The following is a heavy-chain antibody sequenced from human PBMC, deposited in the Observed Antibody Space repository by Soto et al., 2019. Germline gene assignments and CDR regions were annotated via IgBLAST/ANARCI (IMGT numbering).Heavy chain of an antibody. CDR2: INAGNGNT. CDR3: ARPHFSSSYYFDY. V-gene: IGHV1-3*01. Sequence: GQRLEWMGWINAGNGNTKYSQKFQGRVTITRDTSASTAYMELSSLRSEDTAVYYCARPHFSSSYYFDYWGQGTLVSVSS. D-gene: IGHD6-13*01. J-gene: IGHJ4*02.